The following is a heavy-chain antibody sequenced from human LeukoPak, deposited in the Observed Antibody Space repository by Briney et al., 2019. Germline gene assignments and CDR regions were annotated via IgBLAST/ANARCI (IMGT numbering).Heavy chain of an antibody. V-gene: IGHV3-9*01. J-gene: IGHJ4*02. CDR1: GFTFDGYA. Sequence: PGRSLRLSCAASGFTFDGYAMHWVRQAPGKGLEWVSGISWNSGSIGYADSVKGRFTISRDNAKNSLYLQMNSLRAEDTALYYCAKDMEGMVRGAIFDYWGQGTLVTVSS. CDR2: ISWNSGSI. CDR3: AKDMEGMVRGAIFDY. D-gene: IGHD3-10*01.